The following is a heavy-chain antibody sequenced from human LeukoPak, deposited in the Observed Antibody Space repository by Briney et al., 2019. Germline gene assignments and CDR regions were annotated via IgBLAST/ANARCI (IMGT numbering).Heavy chain of an antibody. CDR2: ISGSGGST. Sequence: PGGSLRLSCAASGFTFSSYAMSWVRQAPGKGLEWVSAISGSGGSTYYADSVKGRFTISRDNSKNTLYLQMNSLGAEDTAVYSCAKPPPQRWLRTSPIDYWGQGTLVTVSS. CDR1: GFTFSSYA. CDR3: AKPPPQRWLRTSPIDY. V-gene: IGHV3-23*01. D-gene: IGHD5-24*01. J-gene: IGHJ4*02.